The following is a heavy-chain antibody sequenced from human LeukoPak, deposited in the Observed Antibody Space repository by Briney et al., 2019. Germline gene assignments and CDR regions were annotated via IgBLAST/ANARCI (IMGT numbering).Heavy chain of an antibody. CDR3: AKDGAYFQYNWNYVDY. D-gene: IGHD1-20*01. J-gene: IGHJ4*02. Sequence: GRSLRLSCAASGFTFSSYGMHWVRQAPGKGLEWVAFIRYDGSNKYYADSVKGRFTISRDNSKNTLYLQMNSLRAEDTAVYYCAKDGAYFQYNWNYVDYWGQGTLVTVSS. CDR2: IRYDGSNK. CDR1: GFTFSSYG. V-gene: IGHV3-30*02.